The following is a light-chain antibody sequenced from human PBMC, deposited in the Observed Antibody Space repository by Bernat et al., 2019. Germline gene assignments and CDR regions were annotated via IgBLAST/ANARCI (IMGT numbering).Light chain of an antibody. CDR1: QSVSSY. V-gene: IGKV3-11*01. CDR3: QQRSNWPPV. Sequence: EIVLTQSPATLSLSPGERATLSCSASQSVSSYLAWYQQKPGQAPRPLIYDASNRATGIPARFSGSGSGTDFTLTISSLEPEDFAVYYCQQRSNWPPVFGGGTKVEIK. CDR2: DAS. J-gene: IGKJ4*01.